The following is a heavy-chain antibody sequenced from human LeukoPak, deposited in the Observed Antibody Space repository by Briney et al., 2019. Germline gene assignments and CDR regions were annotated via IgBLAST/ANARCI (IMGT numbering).Heavy chain of an antibody. CDR2: ISYDGSNK. CDR1: GFAFSSYG. J-gene: IGHJ4*02. CDR3: AKGFNY. V-gene: IGHV3-30*18. Sequence: QPGRSLRLSCAASGFAFSSYGMHWVRQAPGKGLEWVAVISYDGSNKYYADSVKGRFTISRDNSKNTLYLQMNSLRAEDTAVYYCAKGFNYWGQGTLVTVSS.